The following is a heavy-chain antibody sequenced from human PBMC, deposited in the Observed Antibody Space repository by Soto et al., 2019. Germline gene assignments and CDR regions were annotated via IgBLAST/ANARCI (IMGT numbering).Heavy chain of an antibody. Sequence: SETLSLTCTVSGGSISSYYWSWIRQPPGKGLERIGYIYYSGSTNYNPSLKSRVTISVDTSKNQFSLKLSSVTAADTAVYYCARHDYSGSYYDYWGQGTRVTVS. J-gene: IGHJ4*02. D-gene: IGHD1-26*01. CDR2: IYYSGST. CDR3: ARHDYSGSYYDY. CDR1: GGSISSYY. V-gene: IGHV4-59*08.